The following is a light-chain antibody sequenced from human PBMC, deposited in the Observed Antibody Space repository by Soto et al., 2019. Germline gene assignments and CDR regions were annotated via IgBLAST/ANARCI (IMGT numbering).Light chain of an antibody. CDR2: SAS. Sequence: DIQMTQSPSSLSASVGDRVTITCRASQSISSLLNWYQQKPGEAPKLLIYSASSLQSGVPSRFSGGGSGTDFTFTISSLQPEDFATYYCQQSYSTPYTFGQGTKLEIK. V-gene: IGKV1-39*01. CDR1: QSISSL. CDR3: QQSYSTPYT. J-gene: IGKJ2*01.